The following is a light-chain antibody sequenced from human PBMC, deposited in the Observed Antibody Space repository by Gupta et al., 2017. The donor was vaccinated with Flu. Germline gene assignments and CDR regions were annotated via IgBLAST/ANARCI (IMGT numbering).Light chain of an antibody. V-gene: IGKV3-20*01. CDR2: GAS. J-gene: IGKJ1*01. CDR1: QTISSSY. CDR3: QQDGSSPHT. Sequence: EIVLTQSPGTLSLSPGKRATLPCRAGQTISSSYLAWYQQKPGQAPRLLIYGASSRATGIPDRFSGSGSGTDFTLTISRLEPEDFAVYYCQQDGSSPHTFGQGTKVEIK.